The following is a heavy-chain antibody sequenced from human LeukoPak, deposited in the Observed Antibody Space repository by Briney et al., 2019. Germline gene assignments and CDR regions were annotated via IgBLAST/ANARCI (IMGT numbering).Heavy chain of an antibody. Sequence: GGSLRLSCAASGFTFSSYAMSWVRQAPGKGLEWVSAISGSGGSTYYADSVKGRFTISRDNAKNSLYLQMNSLRAEDTAVYYCARMGSSSGWFDPWGQGTLVTVSS. J-gene: IGHJ5*02. V-gene: IGHV3-23*01. D-gene: IGHD6-6*01. CDR2: ISGSGGST. CDR1: GFTFSSYA. CDR3: ARMGSSSGWFDP.